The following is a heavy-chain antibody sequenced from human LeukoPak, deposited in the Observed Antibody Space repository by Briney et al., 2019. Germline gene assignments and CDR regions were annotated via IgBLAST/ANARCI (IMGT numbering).Heavy chain of an antibody. V-gene: IGHV3-9*01. CDR3: AXLXXXXRRXFDY. CDR1: GFTFDDYA. J-gene: IGHJ4*01. CDR2: ISWNGGSI. Sequence: GGSLRLSCAASGFTFDDYAMHWVRHAPGKGLEWVSGISWNGGSIGYADSVKGRFTISRDNAKNSLYLQMNSLRAEDTALYYCAXLXXXXRRXFDYWGXGTLVTVS.